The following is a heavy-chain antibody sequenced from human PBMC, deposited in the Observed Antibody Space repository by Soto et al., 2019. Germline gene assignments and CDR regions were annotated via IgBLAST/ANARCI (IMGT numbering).Heavy chain of an antibody. Sequence: SGPTLVNPTQTLTLTCTFSGFSLSTGGVGVGWIRQPPGKALEWLALIYWDDDKRYSPSLKSRLTITEDTSKNQVVLTMTNMDPVDTATYYCARRLYSSAWPWDSGVFDYWGQGTLVTVSS. CDR2: IYWDDDK. J-gene: IGHJ4*02. CDR3: ARRLYSSAWPWDSGVFDY. V-gene: IGHV2-5*02. D-gene: IGHD6-19*01. CDR1: GFSLSTGGVG.